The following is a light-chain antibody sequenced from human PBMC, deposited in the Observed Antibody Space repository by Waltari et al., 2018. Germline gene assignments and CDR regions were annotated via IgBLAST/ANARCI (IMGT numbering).Light chain of an antibody. Sequence: EVLMTQSPATLSVSQGERASLPCRASQSVDNNLAWYQQKNGQAPRLLIYGASTRATGVPASLSGSASGTEFTLTISNLQSADFAVYFCQQYNNWPWTFGQGTRVEI. V-gene: IGKV3-15*01. CDR2: GAS. CDR1: QSVDNN. CDR3: QQYNNWPWT. J-gene: IGKJ1*01.